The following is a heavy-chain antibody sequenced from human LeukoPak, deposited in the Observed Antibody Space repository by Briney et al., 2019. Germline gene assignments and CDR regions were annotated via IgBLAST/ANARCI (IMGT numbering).Heavy chain of an antibody. CDR1: GGSFSGYY. D-gene: IGHD6-13*01. CDR3: ASLGQQLRGYCYYGMDV. CDR2: INHSGST. Sequence: PSETLSLTCAVYGGSFSGYYWSWIRQPPGKGLEWIGEINHSGSTNYNPSLKSRVTISVDTSKNQFSLKLSSVTAADTAVYYCASLGQQLRGYCYYGMDVWGQGTTVTVSS. J-gene: IGHJ6*02. V-gene: IGHV4-34*01.